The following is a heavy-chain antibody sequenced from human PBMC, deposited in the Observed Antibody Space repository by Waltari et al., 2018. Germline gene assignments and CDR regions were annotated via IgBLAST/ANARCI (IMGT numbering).Heavy chain of an antibody. V-gene: IGHV4-30-4*08. J-gene: IGHJ5*02. CDR1: GGSISSGDYY. Sequence: QVQLQESGPGLVKPSQTLSLTCTVSGGSISSGDYYWSWIRQPPGKGLEWIGYIYYSGSDYYSPSLKSRLTISGDTSKNRFSLKLSSLTAADTAVYYCARGIPHNWFDPWGQGTLVTVSS. CDR2: IYYSGSD. D-gene: IGHD2-21*01. CDR3: ARGIPHNWFDP.